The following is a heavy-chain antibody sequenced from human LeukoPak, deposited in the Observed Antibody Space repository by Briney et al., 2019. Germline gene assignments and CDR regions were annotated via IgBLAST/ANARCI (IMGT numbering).Heavy chain of an antibody. CDR2: LSSGVST. V-gene: IGHV3-53*01. CDR3: ARVVPTYYGVDV. Sequence: PGGSLRLSCIASGFTVTTNDMSWVRQAPGKGLEWVSVLSSGVSTYYADSVKGRFTISRGNSKNTLYLQMNYLRAEDTSVYYCARVVPTYYGVDVWGQGTTVTV. J-gene: IGHJ6*02. CDR1: GFTVTTND.